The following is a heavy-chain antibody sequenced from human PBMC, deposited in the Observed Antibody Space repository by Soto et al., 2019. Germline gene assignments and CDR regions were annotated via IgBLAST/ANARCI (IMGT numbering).Heavy chain of an antibody. D-gene: IGHD7-27*01. CDR1: GFTFSSYE. J-gene: IGHJ4*02. V-gene: IGHV3-48*03. CDR3: ATENTWGRCFDY. CDR2: ISSSGSTI. Sequence: EVQLVESGGGLVQPGGSLRLSCAASGFTFSSYEMNWVRQAPGKGLEWVSYISSSGSTIYYADSVKGRFTISRDNAKNSLYLQMNSLRAEDTAVYYCATENTWGRCFDYWGQGTLVTVSS.